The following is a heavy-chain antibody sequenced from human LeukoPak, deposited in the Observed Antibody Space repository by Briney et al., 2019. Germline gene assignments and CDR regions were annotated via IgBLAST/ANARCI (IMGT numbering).Heavy chain of an antibody. V-gene: IGHV1-2*02. CDR3: ARDFSGSYDC. CDR2: INANSGGT. CDR1: GYTFTDYY. Sequence: ASVKVSCKASGYTFTDYYMHWVRPAPGQGLEWMGLINANSGGTNYAQRFQGRVTMTRDTSIRTVYMELSRLRSDDTAVYYCARDFSGSYDCWGQGTLVTVSS. D-gene: IGHD1-26*01. J-gene: IGHJ4*02.